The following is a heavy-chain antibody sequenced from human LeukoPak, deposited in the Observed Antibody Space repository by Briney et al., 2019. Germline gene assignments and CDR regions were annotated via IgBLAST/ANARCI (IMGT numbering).Heavy chain of an antibody. CDR1: GGSISSGGYY. V-gene: IGHV4-31*03. Sequence: SQTLSLTCTVSGGSISSGGYYWSWIRQHPGQGLEWIGYIYYSGSTYYNPSLKSRVTISVDTSKNQFSLKLSSVTAADTAVYYCARDRLEYLDYWGQGTLVTVSS. D-gene: IGHD1-1*01. J-gene: IGHJ4*02. CDR2: IYYSGST. CDR3: ARDRLEYLDY.